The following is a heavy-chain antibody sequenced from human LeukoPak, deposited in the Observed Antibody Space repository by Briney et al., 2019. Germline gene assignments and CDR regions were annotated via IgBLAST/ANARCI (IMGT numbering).Heavy chain of an antibody. CDR3: ARAPRELFDY. V-gene: IGHV3-21*01. D-gene: IGHD3-10*01. J-gene: IGHJ4*02. Sequence: GGSLRLSCGASGFTFSSYWIHWVRQAPGKGLEWVSSISSSSSYIYYADSVKGRFTISRDNAKNSLYLQMNSLRAEDTAVYYCARAPRELFDYWGQGTLVTVST. CDR2: ISSSSSYI. CDR1: GFTFSSYW.